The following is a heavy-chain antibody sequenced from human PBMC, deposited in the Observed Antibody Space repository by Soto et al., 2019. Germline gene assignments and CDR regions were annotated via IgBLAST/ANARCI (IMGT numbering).Heavy chain of an antibody. J-gene: IGHJ5*01. D-gene: IGHD6-19*01. CDR3: AKEGPSSSHSSGWYDF. Sequence: GGSLRLSCAASGFTFSSYAMTWVRQAPGQGLEWVSAIVGSGASTYYAGSVKGRFTISRDSSKNTLYLQMNSLRAEDTAIYYCAKEGPSSSHSSGWYDFWGQGTLVTVSS. CDR1: GFTFSSYA. CDR2: IVGSGAST. V-gene: IGHV3-23*01.